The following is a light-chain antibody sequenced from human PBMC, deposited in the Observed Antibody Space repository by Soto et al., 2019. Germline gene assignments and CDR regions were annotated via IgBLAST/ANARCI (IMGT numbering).Light chain of an antibody. J-gene: IGLJ1*01. CDR1: SSNIGNNY. V-gene: IGLV1-51*01. CDR3: GSWDSSLSAYV. Sequence: QSVLTQPPSVSAASGQKVTISCSGSSSNIGNNYVSWYQHLPGTAPKLLIYDNNKRPSGIPDRFSGSKSGTSATLGITGLQTGDEADYYCGSWDSSLSAYVFGTGTKLTVL. CDR2: DNN.